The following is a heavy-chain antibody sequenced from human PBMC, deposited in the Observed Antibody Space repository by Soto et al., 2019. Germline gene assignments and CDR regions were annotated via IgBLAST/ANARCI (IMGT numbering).Heavy chain of an antibody. CDR1: GGSISSYY. Sequence: LSLTCTVSGGSISSYYWSWIRQPPGKGLEWIGYIYYSGSTNYNPSLKSRVTISVDTSKNQFSLKLSSVTAADTAVYYCARHVGSTSRVNWFDPWGQGTLVTVSS. CDR2: IYYSGST. CDR3: ARHVGSTSRVNWFDP. D-gene: IGHD2-2*01. V-gene: IGHV4-59*08. J-gene: IGHJ5*02.